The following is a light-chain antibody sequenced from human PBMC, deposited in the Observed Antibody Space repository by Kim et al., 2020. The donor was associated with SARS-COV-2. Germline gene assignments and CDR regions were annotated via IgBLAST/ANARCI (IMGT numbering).Light chain of an antibody. V-gene: IGKV3-20*01. CDR1: QSFNSNY. CDR2: GAS. CDR3: QVYGDSAVYT. Sequence: SPGEGATLSCRASQSFNSNYLAWYQQKLGQAPRLIIYGASSRATGIPDRFSGSGSGTDFTLTISRLEPEDFAVYYCQVYGDSAVYTFGQGTKLEI. J-gene: IGKJ2*01.